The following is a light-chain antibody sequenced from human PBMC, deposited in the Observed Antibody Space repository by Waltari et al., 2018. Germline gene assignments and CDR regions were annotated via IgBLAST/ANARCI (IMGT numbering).Light chain of an antibody. CDR1: NIGRKG. CDR3: QVWDSSSDHVV. J-gene: IGLJ2*01. CDR2: DDS. V-gene: IGLV3-21*02. Sequence: SYVLTQPPSVSVAPGQTARITCGGINIGRKGVHWYQQKPGQAPVLVVYDDSDRPSGIPGRCSGSNSGNPATLTISRVAAGDEADYYCQVWDSSSDHVVFGGGTKLTVL.